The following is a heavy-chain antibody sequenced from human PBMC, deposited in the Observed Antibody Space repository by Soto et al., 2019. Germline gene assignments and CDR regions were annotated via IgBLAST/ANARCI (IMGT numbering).Heavy chain of an antibody. V-gene: IGHV4-61*01. CDR1: GGSVSSGSYY. CDR2: IYYSGST. J-gene: IGHJ3*02. Sequence: SETLSLTCTVSGGSVSSGSYYWSWIRQPPGKGLEWIGYIYYSGSTNYNPSLKSRVTISVDTSKNQFSLKLSSVTAAVTAVYYCARNRSPTPPYAFDIWGQGTIVTVSS. CDR3: ARNRSPTPPYAFDI. D-gene: IGHD2-15*01.